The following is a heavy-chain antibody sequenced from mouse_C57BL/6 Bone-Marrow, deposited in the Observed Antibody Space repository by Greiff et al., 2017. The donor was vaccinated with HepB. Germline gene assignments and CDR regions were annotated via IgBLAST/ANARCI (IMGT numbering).Heavy chain of an antibody. Sequence: VQLQQSGPELVKPGASVKISCKASGYTFTDYYMNWVKQSHGKSLEWIGDINPNNGGTSYNQKLKGKATLTVDKSSSTAYMELRSLTSEDSAVYYCARKYGTLYWYFDVWGTGTTVTVSS. D-gene: IGHD1-1*01. V-gene: IGHV1-26*01. CDR2: INPNNGGT. J-gene: IGHJ1*03. CDR3: ARKYGTLYWYFDV. CDR1: GYTFTDYY.